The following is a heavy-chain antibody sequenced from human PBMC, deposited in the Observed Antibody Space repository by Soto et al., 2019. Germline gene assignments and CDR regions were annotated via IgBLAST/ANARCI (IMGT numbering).Heavy chain of an antibody. CDR1: GGSISSGDYY. CDR2: IYYSGST. J-gene: IGHJ5*02. D-gene: IGHD2-2*01. CDR3: ARVPSLPGCSSTSCYNPNWFDP. Sequence: LSLTCTVSGGSISSGDYYWSWIRQPPGKGLEWIGYIYYSGSTYYNPSLKSRVTISVDTSKNQFSLKLSSVTAADTAVYYCARVPSLPGCSSTSCYNPNWFDPWGQGTLVTVSS. V-gene: IGHV4-30-4*01.